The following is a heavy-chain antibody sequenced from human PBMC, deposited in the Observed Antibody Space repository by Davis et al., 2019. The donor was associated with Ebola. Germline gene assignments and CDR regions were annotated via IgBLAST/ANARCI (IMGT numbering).Heavy chain of an antibody. J-gene: IGHJ5*02. Sequence: ASVKVSCKASGYTFSFYGISWVRQAPGQGLEWMGWVSAYKVITKYAQTVEGRVTMTTDTATSTAYMELRDLRSDDTAVYYCARTKDVVGISADPGWFDPWGQGTLVTVSS. D-gene: IGHD5-12*01. V-gene: IGHV1-18*01. CDR2: VSAYKVIT. CDR1: GYTFSFYG. CDR3: ARTKDVVGISADPGWFDP.